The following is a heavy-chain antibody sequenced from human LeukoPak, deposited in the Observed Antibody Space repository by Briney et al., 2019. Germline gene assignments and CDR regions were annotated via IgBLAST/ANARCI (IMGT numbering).Heavy chain of an antibody. Sequence: GRSLRPARVASGFTFSSYGMSSVRHAPGKGLVFDPAISGSGGSTKYADSVKGRFTISRDNSKNTLYLQMNSMRAADAAVYYCAKGPKWELGYWGQGTLVTVSS. CDR2: ISGSGGST. CDR3: AKGPKWELGY. CDR1: GFTFSSYG. J-gene: IGHJ4*02. V-gene: IGHV3-23*01. D-gene: IGHD1-26*01.